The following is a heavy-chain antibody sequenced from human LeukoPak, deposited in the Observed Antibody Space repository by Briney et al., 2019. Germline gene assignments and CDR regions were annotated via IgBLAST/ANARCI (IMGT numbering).Heavy chain of an antibody. CDR3: ARSIVVPASVHFDY. D-gene: IGHD2-2*01. CDR2: IDWDDDK. J-gene: IGHJ4*02. CDR1: GFSLSTRGMR. Sequence: SGPALVKPTQTLTLTCTFSGFSLSTRGMRVSWIRQPPGKALEWLARIDWDDDKFYSTSLKTSLTISKDTSKNQVVLTMTNMDPVDTATYYCARSIVVPASVHFDYWGQGTLVTVSS. V-gene: IGHV2-70*04.